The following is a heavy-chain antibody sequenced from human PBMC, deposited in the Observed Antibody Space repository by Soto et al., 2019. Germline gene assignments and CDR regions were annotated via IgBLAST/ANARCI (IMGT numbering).Heavy chain of an antibody. J-gene: IGHJ5*02. D-gene: IGHD6-13*01. Sequence: ASLKVSCKASGYTFTSYGISWVRQAPGQGLEWMGLISAYNGNTNYAQKLQGRVTMTTDTSTSTAYMELRSLRSDDTAVYYCARASIAATGNWFDPWGQGTLVTVSS. CDR3: ARASIAATGNWFDP. V-gene: IGHV1-18*01. CDR1: GYTFTSYG. CDR2: ISAYNGNT.